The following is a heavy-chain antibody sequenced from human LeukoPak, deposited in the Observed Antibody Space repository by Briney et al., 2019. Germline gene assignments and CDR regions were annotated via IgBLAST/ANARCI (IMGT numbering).Heavy chain of an antibody. J-gene: IGHJ6*03. V-gene: IGHV3-48*01. CDR2: ISSSSSTK. CDR1: GFTFSSYS. Sequence: PGGSLRLSCAASGFTFSSYSMNWVRQAPGKGLEWVSYISSSSSTKYYADSMKGRFTISRDNAKNSLYLQMNNLRAEDTAVYYCARVSVVVTSYYMDVWGKGTTVTVSS. D-gene: IGHD2-21*02. CDR3: ARVSVVVTSYYMDV.